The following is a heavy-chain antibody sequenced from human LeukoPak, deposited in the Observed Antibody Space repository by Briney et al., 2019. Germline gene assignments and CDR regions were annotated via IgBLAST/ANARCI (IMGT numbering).Heavy chain of an antibody. CDR1: GYTFTSYG. D-gene: IGHD4-17*01. V-gene: IGHV1-2*02. CDR2: INPNSGGT. Sequence: ASVKVSCKASGYTFTSYGISLVRLAPGQGLEWMGWINPNSGGTNYAQKFQGRVTMTRDTSISTAYMELSRLRSDDTAVYYCARGSTTVKRFDYWGQGTLVAVSS. J-gene: IGHJ4*02. CDR3: ARGSTTVKRFDY.